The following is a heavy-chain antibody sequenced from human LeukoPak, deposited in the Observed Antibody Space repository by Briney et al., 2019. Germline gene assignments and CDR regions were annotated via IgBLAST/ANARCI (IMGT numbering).Heavy chain of an antibody. CDR1: GFTFSSYG. CDR3: ARDLGYCSSTSCYGGIDY. V-gene: IGHV3-33*01. Sequence: PGGSLRLSCAASGFTFSSYGMHWVRQAPGKGLEWVAVIWYDGSNKYYADSVKGRFTISRDNSKNTLHLQMNSLRAEDTAVYYCARDLGYCSSTSCYGGIDYWGQGTLVTVSS. D-gene: IGHD2-2*01. CDR2: IWYDGSNK. J-gene: IGHJ4*02.